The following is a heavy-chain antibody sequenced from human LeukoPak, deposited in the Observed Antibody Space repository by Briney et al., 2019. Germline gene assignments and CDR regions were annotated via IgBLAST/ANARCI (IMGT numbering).Heavy chain of an antibody. Sequence: PSETLSLTCAVYGGSFSGYYWSWIRQPPGKGLEWIGEINHSGSTNYNPSLKSRVTISVDTSKNQFSLKLSSVTAAVTAVCYCARGSVWAYYDFWSGSVRTNNWFDPWGQGTLVTVSS. CDR2: INHSGST. D-gene: IGHD3-3*01. V-gene: IGHV4-34*01. CDR1: GGSFSGYY. J-gene: IGHJ5*02. CDR3: ARGSVWAYYDFWSGSVRTNNWFDP.